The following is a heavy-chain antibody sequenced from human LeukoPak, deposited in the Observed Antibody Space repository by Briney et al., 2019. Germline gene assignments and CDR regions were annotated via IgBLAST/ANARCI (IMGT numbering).Heavy chain of an antibody. CDR2: IKSKSAGGTT. CDR3: ARDWYHAFDF. V-gene: IGHV3-15*07. D-gene: IGHD3-9*01. CDR1: GFTFTNTW. Sequence: GGSLRLSCAASGFTFTNTWMNWVRQAPGKGLEWVGRIKSKSAGGTTDYAAPVKGRFTISRDDSKNTLYLQMSSLKTEDTAVYYCARDWYHAFDFWGQGTMVTVSS. J-gene: IGHJ3*01.